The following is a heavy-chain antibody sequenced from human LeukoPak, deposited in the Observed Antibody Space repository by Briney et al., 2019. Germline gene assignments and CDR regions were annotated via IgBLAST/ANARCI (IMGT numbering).Heavy chain of an antibody. J-gene: IGHJ6*02. CDR3: ARVNTAQDCYYGMDV. Sequence: WETLSLTCTVSGGSVSSGSYYWNWIRQPPGKGLEWIGYIYYSGSTKYNPSLKSRVTISVDTSKNEFSLHLSSVTAADTAVYYCARVNTAQDCYYGMDVWGQGTTVTVSS. V-gene: IGHV4-61*01. CDR2: IYYSGST. CDR1: GGSVSSGSYY. D-gene: IGHD5-18*01.